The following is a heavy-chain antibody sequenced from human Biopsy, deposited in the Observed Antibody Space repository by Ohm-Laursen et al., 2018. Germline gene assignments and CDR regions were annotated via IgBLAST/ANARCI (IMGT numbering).Heavy chain of an antibody. J-gene: IGHJ1*01. CDR3: ARGSNEYGGLYFPH. Sequence: PGTLSLTCAVSGGSFTGHYWTWIRQPPGKGLEWIGHISHTGYTSYKSSLKSRDTISLDTSRKHFSLRLTSLAAADTAVYYCARGSNEYGGLYFPHWGQGTLVTVSS. CDR1: GGSFTGHY. D-gene: IGHD4-23*01. CDR2: ISHTGYT. V-gene: IGHV4-59*11.